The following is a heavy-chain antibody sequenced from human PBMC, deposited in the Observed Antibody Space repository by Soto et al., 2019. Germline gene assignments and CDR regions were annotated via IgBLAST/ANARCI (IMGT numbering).Heavy chain of an antibody. Sequence: SGPTLVNPTQTLTLTCTFSGFSLSTSGVGVGWIRQPPGKALEWLALIYWDDDKRYSPSLQSRLTITKDTSKNQVVLTMTNMDPVDTATYYCAHSGSSSRHPSYYYYGMDVWGQGTTVTVSS. J-gene: IGHJ6*02. CDR3: AHSGSSSRHPSYYYYGMDV. V-gene: IGHV2-5*02. D-gene: IGHD6-13*01. CDR2: IYWDDDK. CDR1: GFSLSTSGVG.